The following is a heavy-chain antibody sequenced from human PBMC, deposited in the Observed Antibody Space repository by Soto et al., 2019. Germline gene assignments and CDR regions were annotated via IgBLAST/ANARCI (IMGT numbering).Heavy chain of an antibody. D-gene: IGHD2-2*01. CDR2: ISGSGGST. CDR3: AKGGDCSSTSCYFLFDP. CDR1: GFTFSSYA. V-gene: IGHV3-23*01. Sequence: EVQLLESGGGLVQPGGSLRLSCAASGFTFSSYAMRWVRQAPGKGLEWVSAISGSGGSTYYADSVKGRFTISRDNSKNTLYLQMNSLRAEDTAVYYCAKGGDCSSTSCYFLFDPWGQGTLVTVSS. J-gene: IGHJ5*02.